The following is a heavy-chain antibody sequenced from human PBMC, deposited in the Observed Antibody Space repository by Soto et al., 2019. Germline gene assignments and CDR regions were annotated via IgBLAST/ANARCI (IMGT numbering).Heavy chain of an antibody. D-gene: IGHD2-15*01. CDR2: LIPIFGTA. J-gene: IGHJ6*02. CDR3: ARSQGGSSSLDIYYYYYYGMDV. Sequence: QVQLVQSGAEVKKPGSSVKVSCKAPGGTFSSYAISWVRQAPGQGLEWMGGLIPIFGTAKYALKFQGRVTITADESTSTGYMELSSLRSEDTAVYYCARSQGGSSSLDIYYYYYYGMDVWGQGTTVTVSS. CDR1: GGTFSSYA. V-gene: IGHV1-69*01.